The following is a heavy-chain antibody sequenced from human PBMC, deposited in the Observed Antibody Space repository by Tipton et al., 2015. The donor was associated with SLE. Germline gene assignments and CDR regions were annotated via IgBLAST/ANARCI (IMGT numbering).Heavy chain of an antibody. CDR1: GFTFSSYE. D-gene: IGHD3-10*01. CDR2: ISSSGSTI. CDR3: AEGGSAGVHFDY. J-gene: IGHJ4*02. V-gene: IGHV3-48*03. Sequence: SLRLSCAASGFTFSSYEMNWVRQAPGKGLEWVSYISSSGSTIYYADSVKGRFTISRDNAKNSLYLQMNSLRAEDTAVYYCAEGGSAGVHFDYWGQGTLVTVSS.